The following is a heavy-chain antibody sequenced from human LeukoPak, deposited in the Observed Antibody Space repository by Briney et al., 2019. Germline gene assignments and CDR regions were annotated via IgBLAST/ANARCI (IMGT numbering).Heavy chain of an antibody. J-gene: IGHJ4*02. CDR3: AKLISSATNY. CDR1: GFTFSNYA. D-gene: IGHD2-15*01. Sequence: GGSLRLSCAASGFTFSNYAMSRVRQAPGKGLEWVSGISGSGGSTYYADSVKGRFTISRDNSKNTLYLQMNSLRAEDTAVYFCAKLISSATNYWGQGTLVTVSS. V-gene: IGHV3-23*01. CDR2: ISGSGGST.